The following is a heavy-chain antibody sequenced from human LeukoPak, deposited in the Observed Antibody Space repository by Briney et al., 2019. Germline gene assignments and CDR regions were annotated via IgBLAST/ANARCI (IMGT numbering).Heavy chain of an antibody. CDR2: ISWNSGSI. Sequence: PGGSLRLSCAASGFTFDDYAMPWVRQAPGKGLECVSGISWNSGSIGYADSVKGRFTISRDNAKNSLYLQMNSLRAEDTALYYCAKDKREYYYDSSGIFDPWGQGTLVTVSS. CDR3: AKDKREYYYDSSGIFDP. V-gene: IGHV3-9*01. CDR1: GFTFDDYA. D-gene: IGHD3-22*01. J-gene: IGHJ5*02.